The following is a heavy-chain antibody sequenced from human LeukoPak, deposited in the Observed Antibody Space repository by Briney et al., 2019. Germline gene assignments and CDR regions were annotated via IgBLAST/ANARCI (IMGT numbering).Heavy chain of an antibody. CDR2: IYTSGST. D-gene: IGHD6-19*01. CDR1: GGSISSGGYY. CDR3: ASTFYSSLDY. Sequence: SQTLSLTCTVSGGSISSGGYYWSWIRQPPGKGLEWIGRIYTSGSTNYNPSLKSRVTISVDTSKNQFSLKLSSVTAADTAVYYCASTFYSSLDYWGQGTLVTVSS. J-gene: IGHJ4*02. V-gene: IGHV4-61*02.